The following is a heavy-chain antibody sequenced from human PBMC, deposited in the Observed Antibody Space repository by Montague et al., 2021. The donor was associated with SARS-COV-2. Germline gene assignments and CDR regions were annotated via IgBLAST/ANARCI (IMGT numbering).Heavy chain of an antibody. Sequence: SETLSLTCTVSGGSISNYYWNWIRQPPGKGLEWIGYIYYSGNSNYNPSLKGRVTMSLDTSKTQFSLKLTSVTAADTAVYYCARMQWLGVRALDVWGQGTLVTVSS. D-gene: IGHD3-10*01. CDR1: GGSISNYY. CDR2: IYYSGNS. CDR3: ARMQWLGVRALDV. V-gene: IGHV4-59*01. J-gene: IGHJ3*01.